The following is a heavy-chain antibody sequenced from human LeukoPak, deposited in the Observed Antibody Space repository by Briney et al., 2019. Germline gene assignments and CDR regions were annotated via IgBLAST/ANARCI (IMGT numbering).Heavy chain of an antibody. CDR1: GGSISSYY. CDR2: ISYSGST. V-gene: IGHV4-59*01. D-gene: IGHD1-7*01. J-gene: IGHJ4*02. CDR3: ARPSRTNYDFDY. Sequence: SETLSLTCTVSGGSISSYYWGWIRQPPGKGLEWVGYISYSGSTNYNPSLKSRVTISVDRSKNQFSLKLSSVTAVDTAVYYCARPSRTNYDFDYWGPGVLVTVSS.